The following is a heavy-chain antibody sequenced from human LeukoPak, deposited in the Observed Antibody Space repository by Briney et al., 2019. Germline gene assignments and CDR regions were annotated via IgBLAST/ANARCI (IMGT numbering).Heavy chain of an antibody. J-gene: IGHJ5*02. Sequence: ASVKVSCKASGYTFTGYYMHWVRQAPGQGLEWMGWINPNSGGTNYAQKFQGRVTMTRDTSISTAYMELSRLRSDDTAVYYCARVPIVVVPAAMGPDWWFDPWGQGTLVTVSS. V-gene: IGHV1-2*02. CDR3: ARVPIVVVPAAMGPDWWFDP. CDR1: GYTFTGYY. CDR2: INPNSGGT. D-gene: IGHD2-2*01.